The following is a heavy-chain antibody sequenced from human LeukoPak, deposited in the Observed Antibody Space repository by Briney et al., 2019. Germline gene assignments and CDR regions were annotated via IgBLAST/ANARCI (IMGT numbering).Heavy chain of an antibody. J-gene: IGHJ4*02. V-gene: IGHV3-30-3*01. Sequence: PGGSLRLSCAASGFTFSSYAMHWVRQAPGKGLEWVAVISYDGSNKYYADSVKGRFTISRDNSKNTLYLQMNSLRAEDTAVYYCARDSSDYYDCSGYYLDYWGQGTLVTVSS. CDR2: ISYDGSNK. CDR3: ARDSSDYYDCSGYYLDY. D-gene: IGHD3-22*01. CDR1: GFTFSSYA.